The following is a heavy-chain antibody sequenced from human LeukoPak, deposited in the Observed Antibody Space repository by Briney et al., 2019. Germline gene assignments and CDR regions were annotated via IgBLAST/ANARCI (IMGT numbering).Heavy chain of an antibody. CDR2: IYYSGST. D-gene: IGHD3-16*01. CDR1: GGSISSGGYY. CDR3: ARRGLYDYVWGSRSYYFDY. Sequence: SETLSLTCTVSGGSISSGGYYWSWIRQHPGKGLEWIGYIYYSGSTYYNPSLKSRVTISVDTSKNQFSLKLTSVTAADTAVYYCARRGLYDYVWGSRSYYFDYWGQGTLVTVSS. V-gene: IGHV4-31*03. J-gene: IGHJ4*02.